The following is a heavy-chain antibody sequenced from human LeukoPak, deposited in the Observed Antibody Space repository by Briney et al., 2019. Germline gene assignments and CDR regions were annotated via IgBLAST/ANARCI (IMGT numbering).Heavy chain of an antibody. D-gene: IGHD1-1*01. Sequence: GGSLRLSCAASGFSFNSYAMNWVRQAPGKGLEWVASIIGPGGDTYHAGSVRGRFTISRDNSKNTLYLQMSHLRVEDTALYYCAKAAAERCASIKCYPFDSWGQGTLVAVSS. V-gene: IGHV3-23*01. CDR3: AKAAAERCASIKCYPFDS. CDR1: GFSFNSYA. J-gene: IGHJ4*02. CDR2: IIGPGGDT.